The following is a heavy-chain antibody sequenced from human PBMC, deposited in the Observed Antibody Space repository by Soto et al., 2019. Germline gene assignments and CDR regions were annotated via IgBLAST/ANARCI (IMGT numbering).Heavy chain of an antibody. CDR2: IWYDGSNK. D-gene: IGHD3-10*01. V-gene: IGHV3-33*01. Sequence: GGSLRLSCAASGFTFSSYGMHWVRQAPGKGLEWVAVIWYDGSNKYYADSVKGRFTISRDNSKNTLYLQMNSLRAEDTAVYYCARDNVVRGVIRPTHFDYWGQGTLVTVSS. J-gene: IGHJ4*02. CDR3: ARDNVVRGVIRPTHFDY. CDR1: GFTFSSYG.